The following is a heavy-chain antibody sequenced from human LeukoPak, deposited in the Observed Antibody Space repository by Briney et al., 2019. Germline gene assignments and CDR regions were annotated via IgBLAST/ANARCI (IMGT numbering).Heavy chain of an antibody. CDR1: GFTFSSYE. CDR2: VSGSRGST. V-gene: IGHV3-23*01. CDR3: AKENWYLYNNNWYKTWFDP. J-gene: IGHJ5*02. D-gene: IGHD6-13*01. Sequence: GGSLRLSCAASGFTFSSYEMNWVRQAPGKGLEWVSAVSGSRGSTYYADSVKGRFTISRDNSKNTLYLQMNSLRAEDTAVYYCAKENWYLYNNNWYKTWFDPWGQGTLVTVSS.